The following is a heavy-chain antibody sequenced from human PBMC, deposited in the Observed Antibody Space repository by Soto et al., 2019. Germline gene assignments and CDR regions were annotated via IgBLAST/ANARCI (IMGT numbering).Heavy chain of an antibody. Sequence: EVQLLESGGGLVQPGGSLRLSCAASGFTFSSYAMSWVRQAPGKGLEWVSAISGSGGSTYYADSVKGPFTISRDNSKNTLYLQMNSLRAEDTAVYYCAKDGLFSGSSSWYTSYWWYFDLWGRGTLVTVSS. CDR3: AKDGLFSGSSSWYTSYWWYFDL. J-gene: IGHJ2*01. D-gene: IGHD6-13*01. V-gene: IGHV3-23*01. CDR1: GFTFSSYA. CDR2: ISGSGGST.